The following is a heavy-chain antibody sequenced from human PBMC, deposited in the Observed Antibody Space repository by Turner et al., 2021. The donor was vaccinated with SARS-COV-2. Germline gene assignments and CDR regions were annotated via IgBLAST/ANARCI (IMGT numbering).Heavy chain of an antibody. Sequence: QVQLVQSGAEVKKPGASVKVSCKASGYTFTSYYMHWVRQAPGQGLEWMGISNPSGASTSYAQKFQGRVTMTRDTSTSTVYMELSSLRSEDTAVYYCARGGVVPAATSGMDVWGQGTTVTVSS. D-gene: IGHD2-2*01. CDR2: SNPSGAST. CDR1: GYTFTSYY. J-gene: IGHJ6*02. V-gene: IGHV1-46*01. CDR3: ARGGVVPAATSGMDV.